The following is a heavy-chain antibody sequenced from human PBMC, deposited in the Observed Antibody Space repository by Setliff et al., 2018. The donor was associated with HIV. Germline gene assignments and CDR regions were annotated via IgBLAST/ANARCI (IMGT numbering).Heavy chain of an antibody. CDR3: ARSSITMFIDY. J-gene: IGHJ4*02. Sequence: SETLSLTCAVYGGSFSGYYWSWIRQPPGKGLEWIGEINHRGSTNCNPSLKSRVSISVDTSKNQFSLKLTSVTAADTAVYYCARSSITMFIDYWGQGTLVTVSS. CDR1: GGSFSGYY. D-gene: IGHD3-10*02. V-gene: IGHV4-34*01. CDR2: INHRGST.